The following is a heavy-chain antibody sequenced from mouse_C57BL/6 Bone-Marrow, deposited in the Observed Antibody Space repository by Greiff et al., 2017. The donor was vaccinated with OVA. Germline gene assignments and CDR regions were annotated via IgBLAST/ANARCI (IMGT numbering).Heavy chain of an antibody. D-gene: IGHD2-3*01. V-gene: IGHV1-59*01. CDR2: IDPSDSYT. CDR1: GYTFTSYW. J-gene: IGHJ3*01. Sequence: QVQLQQPGAELVRPGTSVKLSCKASGYTFTSYWMHWVKQRPGQGLEWIGVIDPSDSYTNYNQKFKGKATLTVDTSSSTAYMQLSSLTSEDSAVYYWARPIYDGYYGSDFDYWGQGTLVTVSA. CDR3: ARPIYDGYYGSDFDY.